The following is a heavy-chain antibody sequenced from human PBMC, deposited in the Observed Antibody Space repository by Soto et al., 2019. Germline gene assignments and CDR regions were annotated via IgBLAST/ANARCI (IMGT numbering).Heavy chain of an antibody. J-gene: IGHJ6*02. CDR1: GGSLSSYY. CDR2: IYTSGST. V-gene: IGHV4-4*07. D-gene: IGHD3-9*01. Sequence: LSLTCTVSGGSLSSYYWSWIRQPAGKGLEWIGRIYTSGSTNYNPSLKSRVTMSVDTSKNQFSLKLSSVTAADTAVYYCAREGRYFDWLFPRAYYYYGMDVWGQGTTVTVSS. CDR3: AREGRYFDWLFPRAYYYYGMDV.